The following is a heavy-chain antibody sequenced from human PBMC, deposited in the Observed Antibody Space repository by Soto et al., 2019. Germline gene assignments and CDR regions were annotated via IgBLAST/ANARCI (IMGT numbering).Heavy chain of an antibody. CDR2: IYYSGST. CDR3: ARGAGYDDILAGTGDYYMDG. J-gene: IGHJ6*03. D-gene: IGHD3-9*01. V-gene: IGHV4-31*03. CDR1: GGSISSGGYY. Sequence: SETLSLTCTVSGGSISSGGYYWSWIRQHPGKGLEWIGYIYYSGSTYYNPSLKSRVTISVDTSKNQFSLKLSSVTAADTAVYYCARGAGYDDILAGTGDYYMDGWGKGTTVTVSS.